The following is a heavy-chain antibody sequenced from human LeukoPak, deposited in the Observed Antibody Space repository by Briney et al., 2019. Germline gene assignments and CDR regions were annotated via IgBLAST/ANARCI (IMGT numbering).Heavy chain of an antibody. Sequence: SESLCLTRSVSGGSLSSYYRRWVRQPVGKGLEWVGRLYTSGSTNFSPYLKSRVTMSVDTSKNQHSQKLSYVTAADTAVYYCTRDWYTSMGSSSFDLWGRGTLDTVSS. D-gene: IGHD6-6*01. V-gene: IGHV4-4*07. J-gene: IGHJ2*01. CDR2: LYTSGST. CDR3: TRDWYTSMGSSSFDL. CDR1: GGSLSSYY.